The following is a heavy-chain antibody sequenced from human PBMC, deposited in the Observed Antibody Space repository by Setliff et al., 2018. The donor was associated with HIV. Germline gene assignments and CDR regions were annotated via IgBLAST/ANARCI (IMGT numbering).Heavy chain of an antibody. CDR1: GYTFTRHY. V-gene: IGHV1-18*04. CDR2: ISSYTGKT. J-gene: IGHJ5*02. CDR3: ARVYCSNGVCYMNWFDP. Sequence: GASVKVSCKASGYTFTRHYLHWVRLAPGQGLEWMGWISSYTGKTKYAQNVQGRVTLTTDTSTSTAYMELRSLRSDDTAVYYCARVYCSNGVCYMNWFDPWGQGTLVTVSS. D-gene: IGHD2-8*01.